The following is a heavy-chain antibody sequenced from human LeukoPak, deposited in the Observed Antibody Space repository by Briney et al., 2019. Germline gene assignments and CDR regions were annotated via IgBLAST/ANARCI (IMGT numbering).Heavy chain of an antibody. Sequence: GGSPRLSCAASGFTFSSYSMNWVRQAPGKGLEWVSSISSSSSYIYYADSVKGRFTISRDNAKNSLYLQMNSLRAEDTAVYYCARHSGGYSYGYGYYFDYWGQGTLVTVSS. CDR2: ISSSSSYI. CDR3: ARHSGGYSYGYGYYFDY. J-gene: IGHJ4*02. D-gene: IGHD5-18*01. V-gene: IGHV3-21*04. CDR1: GFTFSSYS.